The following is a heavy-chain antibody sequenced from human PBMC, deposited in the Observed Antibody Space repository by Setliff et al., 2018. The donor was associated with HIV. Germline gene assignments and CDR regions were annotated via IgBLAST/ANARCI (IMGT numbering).Heavy chain of an antibody. J-gene: IGHJ6*02. D-gene: IGHD3-10*01. CDR1: GYTFTGHY. CDR3: ARNFGLSPSGKYYYYYGMDI. V-gene: IGHV1-2*02. Sequence: SVKVSCKDSGYTFTGHYLHGVRQAPGQGLEWLGWANPNSGDAIYAQNFQGRVTMTRETSINAAYMELRGLRSDDTAVYYCARNFGLSPSGKYYYYYGMDIWGQGTTVTVSS. CDR2: ANPNSGDA.